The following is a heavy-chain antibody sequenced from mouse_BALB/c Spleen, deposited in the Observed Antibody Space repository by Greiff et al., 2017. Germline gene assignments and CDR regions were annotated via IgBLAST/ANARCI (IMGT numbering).Heavy chain of an antibody. J-gene: IGHJ1*01. CDR1: GFTFSSYA. CDR3: ARGLPGYTYWYCDV. Sequence: EVKVVESGGGLVKPGGSLKLSCAASGFTFSSYAMSWVRQTPEKRLEWVASISSGGSTYYPDSVKGRFTISRDNARNILYLQMSSLRSEDTAMYYCARGLPGYTYWYCDVWGAGTTVTVSS. D-gene: IGHD2-2*01. CDR2: ISSGGST. V-gene: IGHV5-6-5*01.